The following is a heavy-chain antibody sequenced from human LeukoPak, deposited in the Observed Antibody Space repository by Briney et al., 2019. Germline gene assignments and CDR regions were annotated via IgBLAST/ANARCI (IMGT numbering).Heavy chain of an antibody. CDR3: AREYCSSTSCYWGGFGYYYYGMDV. D-gene: IGHD2-2*01. CDR1: GFTFSSYA. V-gene: IGHV3-30-3*01. J-gene: IGHJ6*02. Sequence: GGSLRLSCAASGFTFSSYAMHWVRQAPGKGLEWVAVISYDGSNKYYADSVKGRFTISRDNSKNTLYLQMNSLRAEDTAVYYCAREYCSSTSCYWGGFGYYYYGMDVWGQGTTVTVSS. CDR2: ISYDGSNK.